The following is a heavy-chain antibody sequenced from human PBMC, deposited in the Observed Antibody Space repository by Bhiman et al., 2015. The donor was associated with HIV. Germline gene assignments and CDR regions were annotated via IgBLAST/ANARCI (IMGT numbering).Heavy chain of an antibody. Sequence: EVQLVESGGGLVQPGRSLRLSCAASGFTFDDYAMHWVRQAPGKGLEWVSGISWNSGSIGYADSVKGRFTISRDNAKNSLYLQMNSLRAEDTALYYCAKAPRYNFWSGYILDWGQGTLVTVSS. D-gene: IGHD3-3*01. CDR1: GFTFDDYA. CDR3: AKAPRYNFWSGYILD. CDR2: ISWNSGSI. J-gene: IGHJ4*02. V-gene: IGHV3-9*01.